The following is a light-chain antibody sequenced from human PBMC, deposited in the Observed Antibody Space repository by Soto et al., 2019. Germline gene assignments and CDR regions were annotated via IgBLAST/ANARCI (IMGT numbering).Light chain of an antibody. J-gene: IGKJ1*01. CDR1: QAIRTA. CDR2: AAS. V-gene: IGKV1-6*01. CDR3: LLDFRYFWA. Sequence: AIQLTQSPSSLYASAGDRVTITCRASQAIRTALGWYQQKPGKVPELLIYAASILQSGVPSRFSGSGSGTDFTLTISSLQPEDFATYYCLLDFRYFWAFGQGTKVEIK.